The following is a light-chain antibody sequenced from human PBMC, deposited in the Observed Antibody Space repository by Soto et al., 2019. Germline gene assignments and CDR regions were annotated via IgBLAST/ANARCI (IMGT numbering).Light chain of an antibody. J-gene: IGLJ1*01. CDR2: DVS. CDR1: SSDVGGYNS. V-gene: IGLV2-11*01. CDR3: CSYAGSDTHYV. Sequence: QSALTRPRSVSGSPGQSVTISCTGTSSDVGGYNSVSWYQQHPDKAPKFMIYDVSKRPSGVPDRFSGSKSGNTASLTISGLQAEDEADYYCCSYAGSDTHYVFGTGTKVTVL.